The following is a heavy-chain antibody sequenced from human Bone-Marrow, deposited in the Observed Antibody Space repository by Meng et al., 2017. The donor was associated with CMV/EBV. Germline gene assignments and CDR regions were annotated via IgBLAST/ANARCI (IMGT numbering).Heavy chain of an antibody. J-gene: IGHJ6*02. Sequence: GGSLRLSCAASGFTLSYYSMNWIRQAPGKGLEWVSSIIGGSTYIYYVDSVKGRFTISRDNAKNSQHLRMHSLRAEDTAVYYCASWSPESHGMDVWGQGTTVTVSS. V-gene: IGHV3-21*01. D-gene: IGHD2-15*01. CDR1: GFTLSYYS. CDR2: IIGGSTYI. CDR3: ASWSPESHGMDV.